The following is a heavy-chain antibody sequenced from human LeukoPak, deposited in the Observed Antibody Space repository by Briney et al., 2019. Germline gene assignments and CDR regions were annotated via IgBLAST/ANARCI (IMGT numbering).Heavy chain of an antibody. J-gene: IGHJ4*02. CDR3: ARHECGGSCYPEDY. CDR2: IYYTGNT. CDR1: GGSISSYY. D-gene: IGHD2-15*01. Sequence: KTSETLSLTCTVSGGSISSYYWSWIRQPPGKGLEWIGYIYYTGNTNYNPSLESRVIISVDTSKNQFSLKLSSVTAADTAVYYCARHECGGSCYPEDYWGQGTLVTVSS. V-gene: IGHV4-59*08.